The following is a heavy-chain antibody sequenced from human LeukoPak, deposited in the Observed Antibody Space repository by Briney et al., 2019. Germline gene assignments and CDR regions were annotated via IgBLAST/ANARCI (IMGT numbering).Heavy chain of an antibody. D-gene: IGHD2-2*01. J-gene: IGHJ6*02. CDR2: ISGSGANT. Sequence: GGSLRLSCAASGFSLSSYAMSWGRQAPGRGLEWVSAISGSGANTYYADSVEGRFTISRDNSKNTLYLQMNSLRAEDTAVYYCANYCISSSCSPRYGMDVWGQGTTVTVSS. CDR1: GFSLSSYA. V-gene: IGHV3-23*01. CDR3: ANYCISSSCSPRYGMDV.